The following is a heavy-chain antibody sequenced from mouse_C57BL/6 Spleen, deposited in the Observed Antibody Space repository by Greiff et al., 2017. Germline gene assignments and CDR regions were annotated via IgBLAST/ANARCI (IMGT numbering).Heavy chain of an antibody. J-gene: IGHJ2*01. Sequence: VQLQQPGAELVMPGASVKLSCKASGYTFTSYWMHWVKQRPGQGLEWIGEIDPSDSYTNYNQKFKDKSTLTVDKSSSTAYMQLSSLTSEDSAVYYCARGDPIFDYWGQGTTLTVSS. CDR2: IDPSDSYT. CDR1: GYTFTSYW. CDR3: ARGDPIFDY. V-gene: IGHV1-69*01.